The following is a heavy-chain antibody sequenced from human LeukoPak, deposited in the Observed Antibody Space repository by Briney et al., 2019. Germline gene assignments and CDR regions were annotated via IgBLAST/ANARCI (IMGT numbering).Heavy chain of an antibody. V-gene: IGHV4-4*02. J-gene: IGHJ4*02. D-gene: IGHD1-7*01. Sequence: PSETLSLTCAVSGASISSAPWWTWVRQPPGKGLEWIGEISHSGSTNYNPSLKSRVTMSVDKSKNQFSLKLSSVTAADTAVYYCARANYEPLDCWGQGTLVTVSS. CDR3: ARANYEPLDC. CDR2: ISHSGST. CDR1: GASISSAPW.